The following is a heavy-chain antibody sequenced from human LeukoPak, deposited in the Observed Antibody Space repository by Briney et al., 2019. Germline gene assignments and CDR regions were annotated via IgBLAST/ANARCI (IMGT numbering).Heavy chain of an antibody. D-gene: IGHD3-10*01. CDR1: GFTFRSYG. J-gene: IGHJ4*02. Sequence: GGSLRLSCAASGFTFRSYGMSWVRQAPGRGLEWVSNISPGGSTNYADSVKGRFTISRDNSKNTIYLQMSSLRAEDTAIYYCAKRSGSGGPFDYWGQGILVTVSS. CDR2: ISPGGST. V-gene: IGHV3-23*01. CDR3: AKRSGSGGPFDY.